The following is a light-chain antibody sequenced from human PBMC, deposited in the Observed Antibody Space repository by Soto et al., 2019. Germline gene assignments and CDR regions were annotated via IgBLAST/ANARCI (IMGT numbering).Light chain of an antibody. V-gene: IGLV1-47*01. CDR3: ATWDDSLSGPV. CDR1: SSDVGGYNY. Sequence: QSVLTQPPSASGSPGQSVTISCTGTSSDVGGYNYVSWYHQLPGTAPKLLIYKNTQRPSGVPDRFSGSKSGTSASLAVSGLRSEDEATYYCATWDDSLSGPVFGGGTQLTVL. CDR2: KNT. J-gene: IGLJ2*01.